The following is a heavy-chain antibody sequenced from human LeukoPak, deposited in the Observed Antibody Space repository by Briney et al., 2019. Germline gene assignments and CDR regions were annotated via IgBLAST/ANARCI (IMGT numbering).Heavy chain of an antibody. D-gene: IGHD2-15*01. V-gene: IGHV3-23*01. CDR2: ISGSGGSA. J-gene: IGHJ5*02. Sequence: GGSLRLSCAASGFSFSNYAMTWVRQAPGKGLDWVAGISGSGGSANYAASVLGRFTISRDNAKNTLHLQMNSLRADDTAVYYCASYYSGGSWTGFDPWGQGSLVTVSS. CDR1: GFSFSNYA. CDR3: ASYYSGGSWTGFDP.